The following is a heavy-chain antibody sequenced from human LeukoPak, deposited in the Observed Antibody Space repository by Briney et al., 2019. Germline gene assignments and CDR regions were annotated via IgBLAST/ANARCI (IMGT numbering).Heavy chain of an antibody. CDR2: IYPGDSET. CDR3: ARHLVYIGPYLDY. V-gene: IGHV5-51*01. Sequence: PGESLKISCKGSGYTFTNYWIGWVRQMPGKGLEWMGIIYPGDSETRYSPSFQGQVTISVDRSNSTAYLQWSSLKASDTAMYYCARHLVYIGPYLDYWGQGTLVTVSS. J-gene: IGHJ4*02. D-gene: IGHD5-12*01. CDR1: GYTFTNYW.